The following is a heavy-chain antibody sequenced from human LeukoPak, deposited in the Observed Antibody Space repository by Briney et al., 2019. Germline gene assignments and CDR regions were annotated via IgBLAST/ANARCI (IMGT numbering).Heavy chain of an antibody. CDR1: GYTFTRYY. V-gene: IGHV1-2*02. CDR3: ARDSPWLAHLDY. CDR2: INPNSGGT. D-gene: IGHD6-19*01. Sequence: ASVKVSCKASGYTFTRYYMHWVRQAPGQGLEWMGWINPNSGGTNYAQKFQGRVTMTRDTSISTAYMELSRLRSDDTAVYYCARDSPWLAHLDYWGQGTLVTVSS. J-gene: IGHJ4*02.